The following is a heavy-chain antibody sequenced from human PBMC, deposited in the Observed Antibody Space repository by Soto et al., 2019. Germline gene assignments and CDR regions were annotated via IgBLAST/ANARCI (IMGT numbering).Heavy chain of an antibody. CDR1: GFTFSSYA. V-gene: IGHV3-23*01. CDR2: ISGSGGST. Sequence: GGSLRLSCTASGFTFSSYAMSWVRQAPGKGLEWVSAISGSGGSTYYADSVKGRFTISRDNSKHTLYLQMNSLRAEDTAVYYCAKDQPLVGASRRFVYWGQGTVVSDS. J-gene: IGHJ4*02. CDR3: AKDQPLVGASRRFVY. D-gene: IGHD1-26*01.